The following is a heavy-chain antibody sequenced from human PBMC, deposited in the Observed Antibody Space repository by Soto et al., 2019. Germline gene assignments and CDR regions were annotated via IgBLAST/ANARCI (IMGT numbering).Heavy chain of an antibody. Sequence: EVQLLESGGGLVQPGGSLRLSCTASGFTFSDHAMTWVRQAPGKGLEWLSGISGGGTGAYYADSVKGRFTVSRDNSNNTVFLQMDSLRVKDTAFYYCAIDLWWHTHWGQGTLVTVSS. V-gene: IGHV3-23*01. CDR2: ISGGGTGA. CDR1: GFTFSDHA. CDR3: AIDLWWHTH. D-gene: IGHD2-15*01. J-gene: IGHJ4*02.